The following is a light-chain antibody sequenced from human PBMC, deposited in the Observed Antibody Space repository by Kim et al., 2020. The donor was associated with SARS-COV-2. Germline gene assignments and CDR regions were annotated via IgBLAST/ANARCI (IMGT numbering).Light chain of an antibody. V-gene: IGKV1-5*03. J-gene: IGKJ2*01. CDR3: QQYKSYPVT. Sequence: SASVGDRVTITCRASQSISNLLAWYQQKPGKAPKLLIYKASTLESGVPSRFSGSGSGTELTLTISSLQPDDFATYYCQQYKSYPVTLGQGTKLEI. CDR2: KAS. CDR1: QSISNL.